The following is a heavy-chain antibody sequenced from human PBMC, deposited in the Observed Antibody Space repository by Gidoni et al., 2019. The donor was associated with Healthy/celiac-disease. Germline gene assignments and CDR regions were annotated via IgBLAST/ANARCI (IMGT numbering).Heavy chain of an antibody. D-gene: IGHD4-17*01. CDR3: ARELGYGGYGDYALDI. Sequence: EVQLVESGGGLIQPGGSLRLSCAASGLTVSSNYMSWVRQAPGKGLEWVSVIYSGGSTYYADSVKGRFTISRDNSKNTLYLQMNSLRAEDTAVYYCARELGYGGYGDYALDIWGQGTMVTVSS. CDR1: GLTVSSNY. J-gene: IGHJ3*02. V-gene: IGHV3-53*01. CDR2: IYSGGST.